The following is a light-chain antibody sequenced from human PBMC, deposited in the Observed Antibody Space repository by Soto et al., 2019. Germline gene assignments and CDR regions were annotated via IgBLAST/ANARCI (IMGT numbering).Light chain of an antibody. V-gene: IGLV1-36*01. CDR1: NVGNKP. CDR3: AIWDASVDGWV. J-gene: IGLJ3*02. Sequence: QSVLTQPPSVSESPGQRVAISCSGSNVGNKPVNWYQHLPGKAPKLLLYYDDMLSSGVSDRFSGSKSGTSASLAISWLQYDDEGDYYCAIWDASVDGWVFGGGTKVTVL. CDR2: YDD.